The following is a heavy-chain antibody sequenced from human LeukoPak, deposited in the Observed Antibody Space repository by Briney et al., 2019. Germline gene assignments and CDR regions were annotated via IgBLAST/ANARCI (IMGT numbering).Heavy chain of an antibody. CDR1: GFTFSSHA. J-gene: IGHJ1*01. CDR3: AKASAMEYFQH. D-gene: IGHD2-2*01. V-gene: IGHV3-23*01. Sequence: GGSLRLSCAASGFTFSSHAMSWVRQAPGKGLEWVSAISGSGGSTYYADSVKGRFTIPRDNSKNTLYLQMNSLRAEDTAVYYCAKASAMEYFQHWGQGTLVTVSS. CDR2: ISGSGGST.